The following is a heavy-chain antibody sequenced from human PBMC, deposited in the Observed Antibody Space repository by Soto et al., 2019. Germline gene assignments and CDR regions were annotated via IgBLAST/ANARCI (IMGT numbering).Heavy chain of an antibody. Sequence: SLRLSCAASGFTFSSYAMHWVRQAPGKGLEWVAVISYDGSNKYYADSVKGRFTISRDNSKNTLYLQMNSLRAEDTAVYYCAKGGRGKGSGWYYFDYWGQGTLVTVSS. V-gene: IGHV3-30-3*01. J-gene: IGHJ4*02. CDR1: GFTFSSYA. D-gene: IGHD6-19*01. CDR2: ISYDGSNK. CDR3: AKGGRGKGSGWYYFDY.